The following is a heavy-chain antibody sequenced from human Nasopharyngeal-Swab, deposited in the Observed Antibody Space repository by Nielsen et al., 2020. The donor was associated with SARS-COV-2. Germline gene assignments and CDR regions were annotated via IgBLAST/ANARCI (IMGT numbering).Heavy chain of an antibody. CDR3: ARDLGHTGYDLYAY. J-gene: IGHJ4*02. Sequence: GESLKISCEGSAFTFRSDRMAWVRQAPGKGLEWVANIKQDGIQKNYVDSVKGRFTISRDNAKNSLYLQMSGLRAEDTAVYFCARDLGHTGYDLYAYWGQGTLVTVSS. V-gene: IGHV3-7*03. CDR2: IKQDGIQK. CDR1: AFTFRSDR. D-gene: IGHD5-12*01.